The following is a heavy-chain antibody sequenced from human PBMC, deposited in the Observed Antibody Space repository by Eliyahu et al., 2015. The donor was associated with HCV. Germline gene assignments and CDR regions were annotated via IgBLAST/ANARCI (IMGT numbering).Heavy chain of an antibody. CDR3: SRGSYCSVSSCRMVQSDY. Sequence: IPFSGTTGYAQRFQGRVTITADESTTTSYMELSNLRSEDTAIYYCSRGSYCSVSSCRMVQSDYWGQGTLVTVSS. J-gene: IGHJ4*02. V-gene: IGHV1-69*01. D-gene: IGHD2-15*01. CDR2: IPFSGTT.